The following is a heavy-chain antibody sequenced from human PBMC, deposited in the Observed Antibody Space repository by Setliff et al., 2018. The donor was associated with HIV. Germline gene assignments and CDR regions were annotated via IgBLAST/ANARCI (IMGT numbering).Heavy chain of an antibody. CDR3: AGGTALLGGMYV. V-gene: IGHV1-3*01. D-gene: IGHD5-18*01. Sequence: ASVKVSCKASGYTFTTYAMHWVRQAPGQRLEWMGWINAGNGNTKYSQKFQGRVTITRDTSASTAYMELSSLRSEDTAVYYCAGGTALLGGMYVWGQGTTVTVSS. CDR1: GYTFTTYA. CDR2: INAGNGNT. J-gene: IGHJ6*02.